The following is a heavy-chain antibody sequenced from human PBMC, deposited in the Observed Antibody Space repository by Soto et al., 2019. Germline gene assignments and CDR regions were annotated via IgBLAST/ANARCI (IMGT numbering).Heavy chain of an antibody. V-gene: IGHV3-23*01. CDR3: ARGSSGYISSWYYFDY. J-gene: IGHJ4*02. Sequence: EVQLLESGGGLVQPGGSLRLSGAASGFTFTDHALSWVRPAPGKGLEWVATIRGIGGSTYLADSVKGRLSISRDNSKTPVSLLMNSLRAEDTAVYFCARGSSGYISSWYYFDYWGRGTLVTVSS. CDR2: IRGIGGST. D-gene: IGHD6-13*01. CDR1: GFTFTDHA.